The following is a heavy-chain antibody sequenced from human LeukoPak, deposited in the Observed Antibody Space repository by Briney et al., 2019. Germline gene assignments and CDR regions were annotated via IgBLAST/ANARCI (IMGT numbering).Heavy chain of an antibody. V-gene: IGHV1-8*01. CDR2: MNPNSGNT. D-gene: IGHD2-2*01. CDR1: GYTFTSYD. CDR3: ARDYCSSTSCFYYYYGKDV. J-gene: IGHJ6*02. Sequence: EASVKVSCKASGYTFTSYDINWVRQATGQGLEWMGWMNPNSGNTGYAQKFQGRVTMTRNTSISTAYMELSSLRSEDTAVYYCARDYCSSTSCFYYYYGKDVWGQGTTVTVSS.